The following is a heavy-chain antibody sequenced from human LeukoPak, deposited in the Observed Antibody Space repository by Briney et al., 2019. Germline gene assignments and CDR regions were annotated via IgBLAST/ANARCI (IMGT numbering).Heavy chain of an antibody. CDR2: INPNSGGT. V-gene: IGHV1-2*02. CDR1: GYTFTGYY. CDR3: ARAGYCSGGSCYYYFDY. D-gene: IGHD2-15*01. J-gene: IGHJ4*02. Sequence: GAAVKVSCKASGYTFTGYYMHWVRQAPGQGREWMGWINPNSGGTNYAQKFQGRVTMTRDTSISTAYMELSRLRSDDTAVYYCARAGYCSGGSCYYYFDYWGQGTLVTVSS.